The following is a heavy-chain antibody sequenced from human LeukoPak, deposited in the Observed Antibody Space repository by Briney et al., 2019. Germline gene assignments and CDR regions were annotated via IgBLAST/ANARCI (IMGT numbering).Heavy chain of an antibody. CDR2: ISGSGGTT. V-gene: IGHV3-23*01. Sequence: PGGSLRLSCAASGFTFSSYAMSWVRQAPGKGLEWVSAISGSGGTTHYADSVKGRFTISRDNSKNTLYLQMSSLRGEDTAVYYCARMPGGSYYHRLDSWGQGTLVTVSS. D-gene: IGHD2-15*01. J-gene: IGHJ4*02. CDR1: GFTFSSYA. CDR3: ARMPGGSYYHRLDS.